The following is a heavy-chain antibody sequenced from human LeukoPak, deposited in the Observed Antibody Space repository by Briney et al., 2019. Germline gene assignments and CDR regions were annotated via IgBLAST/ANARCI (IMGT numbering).Heavy chain of an antibody. D-gene: IGHD3-16*01. CDR2: MSYDESFD. CDR1: GFNFRDYG. CDR3: AKERQRGISYGGGPFDS. V-gene: IGHV3-30*18. J-gene: IGHJ4*02. Sequence: PGGSLRLSCVASGFNFRDYGIHWVRQAPGKGLEWGEAMSYDESFDYYGESEKGRFIISRANSMNTVYLQMNSLRVADTAVYVCAKERQRGISYGGGPFDSWGQGILVTVSS.